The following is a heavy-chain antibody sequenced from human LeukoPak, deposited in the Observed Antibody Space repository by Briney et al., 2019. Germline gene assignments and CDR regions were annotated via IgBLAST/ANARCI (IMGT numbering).Heavy chain of an antibody. CDR2: VNPNSGGT. Sequence: ASVTVSCKASGYTFTGYYMHWVRQAPGQGLEWMGWVNPNSGGTNYAQKFQGRVTMTRDTSISTAYMELSRLRSDDTAVYYCARSDSSGYYEYYFDYWGQGTLVTVSS. CDR1: GYTFTGYY. D-gene: IGHD3-22*01. CDR3: ARSDSSGYYEYYFDY. J-gene: IGHJ4*02. V-gene: IGHV1-2*02.